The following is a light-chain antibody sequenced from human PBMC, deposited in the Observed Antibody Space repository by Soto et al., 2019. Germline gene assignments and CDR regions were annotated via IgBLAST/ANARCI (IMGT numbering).Light chain of an antibody. CDR3: QQSYSTPST. V-gene: IGKV1-39*01. J-gene: IGKJ5*01. CDR1: QSISSY. CDR2: AAS. Sequence: DIQMTQSPSSLSASVGDRVTITCRASQSISSYLNWYQQKPGKAPKLLIYAASSLQSGVPSRFIGIGSGTDVTLTISSLQPEDFATYYCQQSYSTPSTFGQGTRMEI.